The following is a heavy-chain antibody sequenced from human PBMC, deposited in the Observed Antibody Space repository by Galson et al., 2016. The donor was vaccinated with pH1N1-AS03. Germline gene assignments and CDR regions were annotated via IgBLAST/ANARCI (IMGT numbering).Heavy chain of an antibody. J-gene: IGHJ2*01. CDR2: TYYRSKWFR. Sequence: CAISGDSVSSESAHWNWIRQTPSRGLEWLGRTYYRSKWFREYAVSVKGRITITPDTSKNDFSLHLQSVTPEDSAVYYCALNSNWYFDVWGRGSLVIVSS. CDR3: ALNSNWYFDV. CDR1: GDSVSSESAH. V-gene: IGHV6-1*01. D-gene: IGHD4-11*01.